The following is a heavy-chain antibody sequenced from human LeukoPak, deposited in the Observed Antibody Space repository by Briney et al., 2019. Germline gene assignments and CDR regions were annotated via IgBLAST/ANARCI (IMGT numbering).Heavy chain of an antibody. CDR3: ALLRSKYYFDY. V-gene: IGHV3-30-3*01. D-gene: IGHD3-3*01. Sequence: GGSLRLSCAASGFTFSSYAMHWVRQAPGKGLEWVAVISYDGSNKYYADSVKGRFTISRDNSKNTLYLQMNSLRAEDTAVYYCALLRSKYYFDYWGQGTLVTVSS. CDR2: ISYDGSNK. J-gene: IGHJ4*02. CDR1: GFTFSSYA.